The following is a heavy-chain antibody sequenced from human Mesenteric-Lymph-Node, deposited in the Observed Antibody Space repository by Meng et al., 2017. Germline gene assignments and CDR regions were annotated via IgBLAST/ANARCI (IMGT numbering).Heavy chain of an antibody. V-gene: IGHV1-2*06. D-gene: IGHD4-11*01. CDR2: INPHTGGI. Sequence: QVQLVKSGAEVQTPGAPVKVSCKASGYTFTVYYMHWVRQAPGQGLEWMGRINPHTGGINYAQEFQGRVAMTRDTSISTAYMELSRLRTDDTAVYYCAKIGSNHQFDLWGQGTLVTVSS. CDR1: GYTFTVYY. CDR3: AKIGSNHQFDL. J-gene: IGHJ4*02.